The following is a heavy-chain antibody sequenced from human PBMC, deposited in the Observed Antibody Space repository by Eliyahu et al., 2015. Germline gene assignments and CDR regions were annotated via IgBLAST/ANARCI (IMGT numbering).Heavy chain of an antibody. V-gene: IGHV2-70*04. Sequence: QVTLKESGPALVKPTQTLTLTCTFXGFSLTTSGMRVXWIRQPPGKALEWLARIDWDDDKFYSTSLKTRLTISKDTSKNQVVLTMTNMDPVDTATYYCARLSGDYGKNYFDYWGQGTLVTISS. CDR3: ARLSGDYGKNYFDY. CDR2: IDWDDDK. D-gene: IGHD4-17*01. CDR1: GFSLTTSGMR. J-gene: IGHJ4*02.